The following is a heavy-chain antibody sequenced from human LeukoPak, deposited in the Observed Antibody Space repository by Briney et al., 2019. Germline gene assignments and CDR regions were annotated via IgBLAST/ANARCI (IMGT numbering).Heavy chain of an antibody. CDR2: ISWNCGSI. Sequence: PGRSLRLSCVASGFTFDDFGMHWVRQAPGEGLEWVSGISWNCGSIGYADSVKGRFTISRDNAKNTLYLQMNSLRAEDTAVYYCARVPITLAGTKDAKYFQHWGQGTLVTVSS. J-gene: IGHJ1*01. D-gene: IGHD6-19*01. CDR1: GFTFDDFG. CDR3: ARVPITLAGTKDAKYFQH. V-gene: IGHV3-9*01.